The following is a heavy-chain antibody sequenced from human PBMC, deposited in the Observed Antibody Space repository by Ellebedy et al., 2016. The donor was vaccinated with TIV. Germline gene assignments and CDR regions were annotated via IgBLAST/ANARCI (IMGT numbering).Heavy chain of an antibody. CDR3: VKDQIAGDGRWVFDL. V-gene: IGHV3-23*01. J-gene: IGHJ3*01. D-gene: IGHD5-24*01. CDR2: LYGSGRGI. Sequence: PGGSLRLSCGAFGFAFSSFAMGWVRRTPGQGLEGVSGLYGSGRGIWYSDSVKGRFTISRDNSKNTVYLQMNSLRAEDTGIYYCVKDQIAGDGRWVFDLWGQGTMVTVSS. CDR1: GFAFSSFA.